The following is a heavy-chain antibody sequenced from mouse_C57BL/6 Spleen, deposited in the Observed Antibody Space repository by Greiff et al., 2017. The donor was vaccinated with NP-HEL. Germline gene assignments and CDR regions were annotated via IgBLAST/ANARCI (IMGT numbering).Heavy chain of an antibody. J-gene: IGHJ2*01. CDR1: GYTFTSYW. CDR3: ARTGGNYREYFDY. Sequence: VQLQQPGAELVMPGASVKLSCKASGYTFTSYWMHWVKQRPGQGLEWIGEIDPSDSYTNYNQKFKGKSTLTVDKSSRTAYMQLSSLTSEDSAVYYCARTGGNYREYFDYWGQGTTLTVSS. CDR2: IDPSDSYT. V-gene: IGHV1-69*01. D-gene: IGHD2-14*01.